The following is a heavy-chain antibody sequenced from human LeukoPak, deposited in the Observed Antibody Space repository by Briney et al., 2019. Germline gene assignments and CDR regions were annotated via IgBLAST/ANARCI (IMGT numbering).Heavy chain of an antibody. Sequence: GGSLRLSCAASGLTFNTCGMHWVRQAPGKGLEWVPFIRYDGSNKYYADSVKGRFIISRDNSENTLYLQMNSPRAEDTAVYYCAKDRSYYDSGGYRNFDYWGQGTLVTVSS. CDR1: GLTFNTCG. D-gene: IGHD3-22*01. V-gene: IGHV3-30*02. CDR3: AKDRSYYDSGGYRNFDY. J-gene: IGHJ4*02. CDR2: IRYDGSNK.